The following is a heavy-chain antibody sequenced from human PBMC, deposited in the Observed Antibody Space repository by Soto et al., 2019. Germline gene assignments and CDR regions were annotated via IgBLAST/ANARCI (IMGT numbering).Heavy chain of an antibody. CDR3: ARDLYYYDSGAYYGY. D-gene: IGHD3-22*01. Sequence: GGSLRLSCAASGFTFSSYAMHWVRQAPGKGLEYVSAISSNGGSTYYANSVKGRFTISRDNAKNSLYLQMNSLRAEDTAVYYCARDLYYYDSGAYYGYWGQGTLVTVSS. J-gene: IGHJ4*02. V-gene: IGHV3-64*01. CDR1: GFTFSSYA. CDR2: ISSNGGST.